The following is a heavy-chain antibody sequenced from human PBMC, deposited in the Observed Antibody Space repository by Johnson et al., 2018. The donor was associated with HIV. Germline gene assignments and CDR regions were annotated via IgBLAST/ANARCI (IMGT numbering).Heavy chain of an antibody. Sequence: VQLVESGGGLVQPGGSLRLSCAASGFTFSGHYMDWVRQAPGKGLEWVSVIYSGGSTYYADSVKGRFTISRDNSKNTLYLQMNSLRAEDTAVYYCARDLVVAATFDIWGQGTMVTVSS. CDR3: ARDLVVAATFDI. CDR2: IYSGGST. J-gene: IGHJ3*02. V-gene: IGHV3-66*01. CDR1: GFTFSGHY. D-gene: IGHD2-15*01.